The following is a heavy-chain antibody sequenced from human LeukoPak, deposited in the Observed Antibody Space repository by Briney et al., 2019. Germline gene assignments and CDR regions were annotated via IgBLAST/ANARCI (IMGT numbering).Heavy chain of an antibody. CDR2: ISSSGST. J-gene: IGHJ6*03. CDR1: GDSISSHY. Sequence: SETLSLTCFVSGDSISSHYWNWIRQPPGKGLEWIGYISSSGSTNYNPSLKSRVTVSIDTSKNQYSLNLSSVTAADTAVYYCARATLVGYFSYFYMDVWGKGTTVTFSS. D-gene: IGHD1-26*01. V-gene: IGHV4-59*11. CDR3: ARATLVGYFSYFYMDV.